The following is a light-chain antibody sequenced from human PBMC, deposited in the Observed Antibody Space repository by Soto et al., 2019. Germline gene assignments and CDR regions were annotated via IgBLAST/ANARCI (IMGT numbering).Light chain of an antibody. J-gene: IGKJ5*01. V-gene: IGKV1-39*01. CDR1: QNINTY. CDR3: QQSYSTPIT. CDR2: AAS. Sequence: DIRLTQFPSSLSASLGDRVTISCRASQNINTYLMWYQQKPGKAPKLLIYAASSLQSGVPSRFSGSGSGTDFTLTISSLQPEDFATYYCQQSYSTPITFGQGTRLEIK.